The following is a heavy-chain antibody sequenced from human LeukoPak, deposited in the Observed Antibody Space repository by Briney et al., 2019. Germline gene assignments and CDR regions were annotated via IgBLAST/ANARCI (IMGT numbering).Heavy chain of an antibody. CDR3: AREYYYGSGNYYNRVDY. CDR1: GYTFTGYY. Sequence: ASVKVSCKASGYTFTGYYMHWVRQAPGQGLEWMGWIDPNSGGTNYAQKFQGRVTMTRDTSISTAYMVLNRLRSDDTAVYYCAREYYYGSGNYYNRVDYWGQGTLVTVSS. D-gene: IGHD3-10*01. V-gene: IGHV1-2*02. J-gene: IGHJ4*02. CDR2: IDPNSGGT.